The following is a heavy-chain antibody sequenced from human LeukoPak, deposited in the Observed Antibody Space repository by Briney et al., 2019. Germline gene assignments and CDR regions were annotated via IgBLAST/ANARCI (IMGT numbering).Heavy chain of an antibody. CDR1: GGSFSGYY. J-gene: IGHJ5*02. CDR2: INLSGST. V-gene: IGHV4-34*01. Sequence: TSETLSLTCAVYGGSFSGYYWSWIRQSPGKGLEWIGEINLSGSTNYNPSLKSRVTISVDTSKKQFSLKLSSLTAADTAVYYCARETVTTISNWFDPWGQGTLVTVSS. D-gene: IGHD4-17*01. CDR3: ARETVTTISNWFDP.